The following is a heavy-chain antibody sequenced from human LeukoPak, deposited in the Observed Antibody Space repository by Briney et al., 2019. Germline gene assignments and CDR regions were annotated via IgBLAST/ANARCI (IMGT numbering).Heavy chain of an antibody. J-gene: IGHJ5*02. D-gene: IGHD6-6*01. CDR3: AREYSSSDNWFDP. Sequence: PSETLSLTCTVSGGSISSYYWSWIRQPPGKGLEWIGYIYYSGSINNNPSLKSRVTISVDTSKNQFSLELSSVTAADTAVYYCAREYSSSDNWFDPWGQGTLVTVSS. V-gene: IGHV4-59*01. CDR2: IYYSGSI. CDR1: GGSISSYY.